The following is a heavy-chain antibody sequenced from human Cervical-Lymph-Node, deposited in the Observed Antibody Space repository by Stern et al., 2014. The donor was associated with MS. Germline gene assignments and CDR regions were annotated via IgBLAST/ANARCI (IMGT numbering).Heavy chain of an antibody. CDR2: INPSGGST. Sequence: QVQLMQSGAEVKKPGASVKVSCKASGYTFTSYYMHWVRQAPGQGLEWMGIINPSGGSTSYAQKFQGRVTMTRDTSTSTVYMELSSLRSEDTAVYYCAREANIAVAGTDYYGMDVWGQGTTVTVSS. J-gene: IGHJ6*02. CDR3: AREANIAVAGTDYYGMDV. D-gene: IGHD6-19*01. V-gene: IGHV1-46*01. CDR1: GYTFTSYY.